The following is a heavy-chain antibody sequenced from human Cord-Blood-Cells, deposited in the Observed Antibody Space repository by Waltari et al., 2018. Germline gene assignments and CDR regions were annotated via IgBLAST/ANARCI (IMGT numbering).Heavy chain of an antibody. CDR1: GYTFTSYA. Sequence: QVQLVQSGAEVKKPGASVKVSCKASGYTFTSYAMHWVRQAPGQRLEWMGWINAGNGNTKYSQKFQGRVTITRDTSASTGYMELRSLGSEETGVFYCGRGRGGGATRGGGVDYWGQGTLVTVSS. D-gene: IGHD1-26*01. J-gene: IGHJ4*02. CDR3: GRGRGGGATRGGGVDY. V-gene: IGHV1-3*01. CDR2: INAGNGNT.